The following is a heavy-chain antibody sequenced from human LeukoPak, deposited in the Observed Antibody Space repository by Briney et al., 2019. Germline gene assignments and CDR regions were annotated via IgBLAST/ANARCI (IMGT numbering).Heavy chain of an antibody. Sequence: SETLSLTCTVSGGSISSGGYYWSWIRQPPGKGLEWIGYIYYSGNTNYSPSLKSRVTISVDTSKKQLSLKLSSVTAADTAVYYCARHSSDWYPFDYWGQGILVTVSS. CDR1: GGSISSGGYY. V-gene: IGHV4-61*08. CDR3: ARHSSDWYPFDY. J-gene: IGHJ4*02. CDR2: IYYSGNT. D-gene: IGHD6-19*01.